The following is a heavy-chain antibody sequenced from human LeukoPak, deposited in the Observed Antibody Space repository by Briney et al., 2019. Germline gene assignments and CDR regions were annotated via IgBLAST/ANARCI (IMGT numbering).Heavy chain of an antibody. Sequence: PSETLSLTCTVSGGSLSSSSYYWGWIRQPPGTGLEWIGSIYYSGGTYYNPSLKSRVTISVDTSKNQFSLKLSSVTAADTAVYYCVRGYYDSSGYPPIDYWGQGTLVTVSS. J-gene: IGHJ4*02. CDR1: GGSLSSSSYY. D-gene: IGHD3-22*01. CDR3: VRGYYDSSGYPPIDY. V-gene: IGHV4-39*01. CDR2: IYYSGGT.